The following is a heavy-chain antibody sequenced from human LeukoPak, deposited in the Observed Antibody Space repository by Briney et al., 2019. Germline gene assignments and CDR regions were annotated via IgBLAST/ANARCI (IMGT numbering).Heavy chain of an antibody. CDR3: ARELLWFGELNFDY. D-gene: IGHD3-10*01. J-gene: IGHJ4*02. V-gene: IGHV3-30*03. CDR2: ISYDGSNK. CDR1: GFTFSSYG. Sequence: GGSLRLSCAASGFTFSSYGMHWVRQAPGKGLEWVAVISYDGSNKYYADSVKGRFTISRDNSKNTLYLQMNSLRAEDTAVYYCARELLWFGELNFDYWGQGTLVTVSS.